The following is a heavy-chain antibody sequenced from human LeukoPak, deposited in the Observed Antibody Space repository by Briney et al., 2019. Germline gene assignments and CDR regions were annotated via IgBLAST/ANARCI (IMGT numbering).Heavy chain of an antibody. CDR1: GFTFSSYS. V-gene: IGHV3-21*01. D-gene: IGHD3-10*01. J-gene: IGHJ6*03. CDR2: ISSSSSYI. CDR3: ATYEPMVRYYMDV. Sequence: PGGSLRLSCAASGFTFSSYSMNWVRQAPGKGLEWVSSISSSSSYIYYADSVKGRFTISRDNAKNSLYLQMNSRRAEDTAVYYCATYEPMVRYYMDVGGKRPTVPVP.